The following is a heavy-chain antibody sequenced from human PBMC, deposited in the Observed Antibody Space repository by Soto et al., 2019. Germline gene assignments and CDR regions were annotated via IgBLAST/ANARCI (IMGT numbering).Heavy chain of an antibody. CDR2: IWYDGSNK. D-gene: IGHD4-17*01. Sequence: PGGSLRLSCAPSGFTFSSYGMHWARQAPGKGLEWVAVIWYDGSNKVYADYVKGRFTISRDNSKNTLYLQMNSLRAEDTAVYYCARDLSGDYGALDTWGQGTMVTVSS. CDR1: GFTFSSYG. V-gene: IGHV3-33*01. J-gene: IGHJ3*02. CDR3: ARDLSGDYGALDT.